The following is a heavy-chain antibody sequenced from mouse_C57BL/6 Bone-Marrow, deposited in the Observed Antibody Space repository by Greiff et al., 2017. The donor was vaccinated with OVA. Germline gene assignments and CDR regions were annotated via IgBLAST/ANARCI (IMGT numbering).Heavy chain of an antibody. D-gene: IGHD3-1*01. J-gene: IGHJ4*01. CDR2: IYPGDGDT. Sequence: VHLVESGPELVKPGASVKISCKASGYAFSSSWMNWVKQRPGKGLEWIGRIYPGDGDTNYNGKFKGKATLTADKSSSTAYMQLSSLTSEDSAVYFCARNGPRHYYAMDYWGQGTSVTVSA. CDR3: ARNGPRHYYAMDY. V-gene: IGHV1-82*01. CDR1: GYAFSSSW.